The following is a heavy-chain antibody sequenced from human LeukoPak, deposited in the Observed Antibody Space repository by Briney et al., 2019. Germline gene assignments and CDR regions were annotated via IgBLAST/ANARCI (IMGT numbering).Heavy chain of an antibody. CDR2: IYYSGNT. D-gene: IGHD5-18*01. CDR1: GGSISSSSYY. V-gene: IGHV4-39*01. Sequence: SETLSLTCTVSGGSISSSSYYWGGIRQPPGKEREWIGTIYYSGNTQYNPSLKSRVTISVDTSQNQFSQQPTAIAAPDTAVYYCASRWGYTPNWFDPWGQGTLVTVSS. J-gene: IGHJ5*02. CDR3: ASRWGYTPNWFDP.